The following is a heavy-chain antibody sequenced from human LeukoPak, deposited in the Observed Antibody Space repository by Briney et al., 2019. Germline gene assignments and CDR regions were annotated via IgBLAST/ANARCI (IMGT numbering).Heavy chain of an antibody. J-gene: IGHJ4*02. CDR3: ARDLPWELSLGGAFDY. CDR2: ISGSGGST. D-gene: IGHD1-26*01. V-gene: IGHV3-23*01. CDR1: GFTFSSYA. Sequence: PGGSLRLSCAASGFTFSSYAMSWVRQAPGKGLEWVSAISGSGGSTYYADSVKGRFTISRDNAKNSLYLQMNSLRAEDTAVYYCARDLPWELSLGGAFDYWGQGTLVTVSS.